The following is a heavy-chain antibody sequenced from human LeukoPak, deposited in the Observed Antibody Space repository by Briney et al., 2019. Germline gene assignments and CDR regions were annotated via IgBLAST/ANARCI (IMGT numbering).Heavy chain of an antibody. CDR3: ARPYEPYYYYGLDV. CDR2: INTNTGNP. CDR1: GYTFTRYA. V-gene: IGHV7-4-1*02. J-gene: IGHJ6*02. D-gene: IGHD5-12*01. Sequence: ASVKVSCTASGYTFTRYAMNWVRQAPGQGLEWTGWINTNTGNPTYAQGFTGRFVFSLDTSVSTAYLQISSLEAEDTAVYYCARPYEPYYYYGLDVWGQGTTVTVSS.